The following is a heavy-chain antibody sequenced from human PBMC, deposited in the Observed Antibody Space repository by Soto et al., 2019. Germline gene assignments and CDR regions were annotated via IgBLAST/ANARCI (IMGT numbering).Heavy chain of an antibody. J-gene: IGHJ4*02. V-gene: IGHV1-18*01. CDR1: GYTYPIYG. D-gene: IGHD6-13*01. CDR3: ARDSGYSSMN. Sequence: ASVTVSCKASGYTYPIYGGSLVRQAPGQGLEWMGWISAYNGNTNYAQNLQARDTMTTDTSTSTAYMELRSLRSDDTAVYYCARDSGYSSMNWGQGTLVTVSS. CDR2: ISAYNGNT.